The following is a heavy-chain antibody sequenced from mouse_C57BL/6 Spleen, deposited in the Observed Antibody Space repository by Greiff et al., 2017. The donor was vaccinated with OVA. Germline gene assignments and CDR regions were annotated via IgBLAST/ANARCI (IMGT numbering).Heavy chain of an antibody. CDR1: GYTFTDYE. D-gene: IGHD2-1*01. J-gene: IGHJ4*01. V-gene: IGHV1-15*01. Sequence: QVQLQQSGAELVRPGASVTLSCKASGYTFTDYEMHWVKQTPVHGLEWIGAIDPETGGTAYNQKFKGKAILTADKSSSTAYMELRSLTSEDSAVYYCTRFYSHAMDYWGQGTSVTVSS. CDR2: IDPETGGT. CDR3: TRFYSHAMDY.